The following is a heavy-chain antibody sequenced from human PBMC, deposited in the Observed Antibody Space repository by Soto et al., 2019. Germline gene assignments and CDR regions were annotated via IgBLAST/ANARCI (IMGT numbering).Heavy chain of an antibody. V-gene: IGHV4-59*01. Sequence: SETLSLTCTVSGGSISSYYWSWIRQPPGKGLEWIGYIYYSGSTNYNPSLKSRVTISVDTSKNQFSLKLSSVTAADTAVYYCARGHESGSSYYYYYYCGMDVWGQGTTVTVSS. J-gene: IGHJ6*02. D-gene: IGHD6-13*01. CDR1: GGSISSYY. CDR2: IYYSGST. CDR3: ARGHESGSSYYYYYYCGMDV.